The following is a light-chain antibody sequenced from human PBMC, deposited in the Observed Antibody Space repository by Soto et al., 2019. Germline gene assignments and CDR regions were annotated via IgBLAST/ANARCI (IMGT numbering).Light chain of an antibody. Sequence: EIVLTQSPGTLSLSPGERATLSCRASQSVSNNYLAWYQQKPGQAPRLLIYGASNRATGIPDRFSGSGSGTDFTLTISSLEPEDSAVYYCQQRHMWPITFGQGTRLDIK. CDR1: QSVSNNY. CDR2: GAS. CDR3: QQRHMWPIT. J-gene: IGKJ5*01. V-gene: IGKV3D-20*02.